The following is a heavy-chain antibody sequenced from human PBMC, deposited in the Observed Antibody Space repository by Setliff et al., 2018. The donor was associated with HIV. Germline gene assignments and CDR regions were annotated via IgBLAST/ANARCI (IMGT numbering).Heavy chain of an antibody. CDR3: ASPTAIPH. Sequence: PSETLSLTCAVSGVSISAYFWSWIRQSPEKGLEWIGYIDNSGNTNYSPSLKSRITITRDTSASTAYMELSSLRPEDTAVYYCASPTAIPHWGQGTLVTVSS. J-gene: IGHJ4*02. CDR1: GVSISAYF. D-gene: IGHD2-21*02. V-gene: IGHV4-4*08. CDR2: IDNSGNT.